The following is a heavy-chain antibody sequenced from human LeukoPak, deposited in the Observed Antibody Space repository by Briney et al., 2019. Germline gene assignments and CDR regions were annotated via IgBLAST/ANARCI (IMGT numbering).Heavy chain of an antibody. CDR3: ARVTREDFGYYYYYMDV. CDR1: GFTFSSSW. V-gene: IGHV3-7*01. J-gene: IGHJ6*03. Sequence: GSLRLCCAASGFTFSSSWMSWVRQAPGKGLEWVANVKQDGSEKYYVYSVKGRFTISRDNAKNSLYLQMNSMRAEDTAVYYCARVTREDFGYYYYYMDVWGKGTTVTVSS. CDR2: VKQDGSEK. D-gene: IGHD3-3*01.